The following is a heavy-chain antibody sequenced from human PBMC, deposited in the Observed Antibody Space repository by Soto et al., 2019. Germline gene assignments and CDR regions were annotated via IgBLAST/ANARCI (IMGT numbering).Heavy chain of an antibody. Sequence: QVQLVQSGAEVKKPGSSVQVSCKASGDTFSSYAISWVRQAPGQGLEWMGGIIPIFETAHYAQNFQGRVTITADESTSIAYMELSSLRSEDTAIYYCARVVSRAAAMWGGFQDWGRGTLVTVSS. CDR3: ARVVSRAAAMWGGFQD. CDR2: IIPIFETA. J-gene: IGHJ1*01. CDR1: GDTFSSYA. D-gene: IGHD2-2*01. V-gene: IGHV1-69*01.